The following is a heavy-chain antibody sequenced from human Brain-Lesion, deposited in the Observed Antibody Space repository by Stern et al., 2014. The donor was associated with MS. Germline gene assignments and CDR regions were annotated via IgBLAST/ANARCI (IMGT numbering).Heavy chain of an antibody. D-gene: IGHD2-15*01. CDR2: IYYSGNP. CDR3: AGEEDIRYCSGGSCTGNWFDP. J-gene: IGHJ5*02. V-gene: IGHV4-39*01. CDR1: GGSVSSTSYA. Sequence: QLQLQESGPGLVKPSETLSLTCTVAGGSVSSTSYAWAWLRQPPGKGLEWIGTIYYSGNPYYSPSLKSRLTISLDTPKKRFSWQLGSVTAADTAVYYCAGEEDIRYCSGGSCTGNWFDPWGQGTLVTVSS.